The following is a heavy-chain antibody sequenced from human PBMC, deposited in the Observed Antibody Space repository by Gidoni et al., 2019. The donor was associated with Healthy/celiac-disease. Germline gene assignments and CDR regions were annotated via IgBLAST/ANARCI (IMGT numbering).Heavy chain of an antibody. J-gene: IGHJ4*02. CDR3: ASLRGDGYNLEPFDY. CDR2: INPNSGGT. CDR1: GYTFTGYY. D-gene: IGHD2-21*01. V-gene: IGHV1-2*02. Sequence: QVQLVQSGAEVKKPGASVKVSCKASGYTFTGYYMHWVRQAPGQGLEWMGWINPNSGGTNYAQKFQGRVTMTRDTSISTAYMELSRLRSDDTAVYYCASLRGDGYNLEPFDYWGQGTLVTVSS.